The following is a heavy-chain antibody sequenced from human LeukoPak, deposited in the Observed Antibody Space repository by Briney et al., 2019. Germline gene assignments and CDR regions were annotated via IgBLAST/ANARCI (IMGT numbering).Heavy chain of an antibody. V-gene: IGHV4-4*07. Sequence: SETLSLTCTVSGGSISSYYWSWIRQPAGKGLEWIGRIYTSGSTNYNPSLKSRVSMSIDTSKSQFSLNLRSVTAADTAVYYCARYVPVRTGTTRASFDYWGQGTLVTVSS. CDR2: IYTSGST. D-gene: IGHD1-1*01. CDR3: ARYVPVRTGTTRASFDY. CDR1: GGSISSYY. J-gene: IGHJ4*02.